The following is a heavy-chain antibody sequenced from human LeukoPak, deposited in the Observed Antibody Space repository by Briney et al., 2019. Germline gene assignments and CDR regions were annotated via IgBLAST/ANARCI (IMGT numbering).Heavy chain of an antibody. D-gene: IGHD3-3*01. CDR3: ARRGKDFWSGYYNPYYYYMDV. CDR1: GGSFSGYY. V-gene: IGHV4-34*01. CDR2: INHSGST. Sequence: SQTLSLTCAVYGGSFSGYYWSWIRQPPGKGLEWIGEINHSGSTNYNPSLKSRVTISVDTSKNQFSLKLSSVTAADTAVYYCARRGKDFWSGYYNPYYYYMDVWGKGTTVTVSS. J-gene: IGHJ6*03.